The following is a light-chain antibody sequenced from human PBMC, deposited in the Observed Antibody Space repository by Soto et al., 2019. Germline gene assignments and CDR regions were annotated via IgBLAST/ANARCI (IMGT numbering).Light chain of an antibody. CDR2: GNS. CDR1: SSNIGAAYD. CDR3: QSYDSSLRAFV. Sequence: QSVLTQPPSVSGAPGQRVTISYTGSSSNIGAAYDVHWYHQLPGTAPKLLIYGNSNRPSGVPDRFSGSKSGTSASLAITGVQAEDEADYYCQSYDSSLRAFVFGSGTKVTVL. V-gene: IGLV1-40*01. J-gene: IGLJ1*01.